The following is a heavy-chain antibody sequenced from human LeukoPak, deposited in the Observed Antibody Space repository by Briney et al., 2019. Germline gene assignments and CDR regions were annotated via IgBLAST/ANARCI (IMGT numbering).Heavy chain of an antibody. CDR1: GYTFTSYH. CDR3: ARSSKHYSSSWYYFDY. D-gene: IGHD6-13*01. V-gene: IGHV1-18*04. J-gene: IGHJ4*02. Sequence: GASVKVSCKASGYTFTSYHMHWVRQAPGQGLEWMGWIIAYNGNTNYAQKLQGRVTMTTDTSTSTAYMELRSLRSDDTAVYYCARSSKHYSSSWYYFDYWGQGTLVTVSS. CDR2: IIAYNGNT.